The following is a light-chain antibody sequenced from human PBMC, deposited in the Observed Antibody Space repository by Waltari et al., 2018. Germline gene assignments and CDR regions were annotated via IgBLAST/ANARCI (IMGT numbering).Light chain of an antibody. V-gene: IGKV2-29*02. Sequence: EIVMTQTPLSLSVTPGQPASISCESGQSLLLSDGKTHLFWHLQKPGQSPQLLMFEVSRRVSGVPDRFSGGGSGTTFTLKISRVEAEDVGVYYCMQGIHFPYTFGQGTKLEIK. J-gene: IGKJ2*01. CDR1: QSLLLSDGKTH. CDR3: MQGIHFPYT. CDR2: EVS.